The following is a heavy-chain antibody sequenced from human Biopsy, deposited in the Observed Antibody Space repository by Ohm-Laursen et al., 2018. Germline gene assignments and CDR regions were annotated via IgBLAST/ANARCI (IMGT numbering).Heavy chain of an antibody. J-gene: IGHJ3*01. V-gene: IGHV1-18*01. CDR3: ARAFGGAYYSYAFDL. Sequence: GSSVKVSCKASGYTFNTYDITWVRQAPGQGLEWMGWITADNTNSAQKFQGRLTMTTDISTSTAYMDLKGLRSDDTAIYYCARAFGGAYYSYAFDLWGQGTLVTVSS. CDR2: ITADNT. CDR1: GYTFNTYD. D-gene: IGHD2-21*02.